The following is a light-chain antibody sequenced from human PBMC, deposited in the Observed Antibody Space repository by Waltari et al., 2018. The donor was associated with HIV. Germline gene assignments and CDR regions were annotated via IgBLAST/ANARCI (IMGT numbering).Light chain of an antibody. CDR3: HVWDRSSDHHV. Sequence: SYVLTQPPSVSVAPGQTARITCGGNNIGSKRVHWYQQKAGQAPVLVVYNASDRPSGIPERFCGSNAGNTATLTSSRVEAGDEADYYCHVWDRSSDHHVFGTGTKVTVL. CDR2: NAS. J-gene: IGLJ1*01. CDR1: NIGSKR. V-gene: IGLV3-21*02.